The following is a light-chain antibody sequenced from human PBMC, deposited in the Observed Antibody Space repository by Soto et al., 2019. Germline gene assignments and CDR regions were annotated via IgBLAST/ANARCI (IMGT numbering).Light chain of an antibody. CDR2: GTS. CDR3: QQYGRPPQT. V-gene: IGKV3-20*01. Sequence: EIVLTQSPGTLSLSPGERATLSCRASQSVSINYLAWYQQKPGQAPRLLIYGTSSRATDIPDRFTGSGSGTDFTLTISRLEPEDFAVYSCQQYGRPPQTFGQGTKVDIK. CDR1: QSVSINY. J-gene: IGKJ1*01.